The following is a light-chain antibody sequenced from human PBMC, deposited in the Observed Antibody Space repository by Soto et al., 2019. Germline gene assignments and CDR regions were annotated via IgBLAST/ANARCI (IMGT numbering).Light chain of an antibody. CDR3: QPRSNWPRT. J-gene: IGKJ1*01. CDR2: DAS. CDR1: QSVSSY. V-gene: IGKV3-11*01. Sequence: EIVLAQSPATLSLSPGERATLSCRASQSVSSYLAWYQQKPGQAPRLLIYDASNRATGIPARFSGSGSGTDFTLTISSLEPEDFAVYSCQPRSNWPRTFGQGTKVAIK.